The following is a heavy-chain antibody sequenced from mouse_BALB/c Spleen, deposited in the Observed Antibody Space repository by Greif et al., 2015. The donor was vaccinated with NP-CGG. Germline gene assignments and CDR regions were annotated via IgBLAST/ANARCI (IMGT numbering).Heavy chain of an antibody. Sequence: EVKLVESGGGLVKPGGSLKLSCAASGFTFSSYAMSWVRLTPEKRLEWVASISSGGSTYYPDSVKGRFTISRDNARNILHLQMSSLRSEDTAMYYCAREDYYGYYFDYWGQGTTLTVSS. CDR3: AREDYYGYYFDY. CDR2: ISSGGST. J-gene: IGHJ2*01. V-gene: IGHV5-6-5*01. D-gene: IGHD1-2*01. CDR1: GFTFSSYA.